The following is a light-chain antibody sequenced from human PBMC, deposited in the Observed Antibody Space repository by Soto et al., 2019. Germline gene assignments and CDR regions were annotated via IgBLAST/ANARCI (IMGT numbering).Light chain of an antibody. CDR1: QSISSW. V-gene: IGKV1-5*03. CDR3: QQYSSYPRT. CDR2: KAS. J-gene: IGKJ4*01. Sequence: DIQMTQSPSTLSASVGDRVTITCRASQSISSWLAWYQQKPGKTPKLLIYKASSIESGVPSRFSGSGSGTDFTLTISSLQPDDFATYYCQQYSSYPRTFGGGTKVEIK.